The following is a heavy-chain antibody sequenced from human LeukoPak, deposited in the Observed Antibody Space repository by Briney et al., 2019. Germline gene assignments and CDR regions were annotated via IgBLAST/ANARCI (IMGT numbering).Heavy chain of an antibody. CDR2: ISSSSTI. D-gene: IGHD1-26*01. Sequence: GGSLRLSCAASGFTFSSYSMNWVRQAPGKGLEWVSYISSSSTIYYADSVKGRFTISRDNAKNSLYLQMNSLRAEDTAVYYCARELRATVDWFDPWGQGTLVTASS. CDR3: ARELRATVDWFDP. CDR1: GFTFSSYS. V-gene: IGHV3-48*01. J-gene: IGHJ5*02.